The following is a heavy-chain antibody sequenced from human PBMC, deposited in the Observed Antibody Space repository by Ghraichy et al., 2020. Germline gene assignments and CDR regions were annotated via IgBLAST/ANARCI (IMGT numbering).Heavy chain of an antibody. J-gene: IGHJ4*02. D-gene: IGHD6-19*01. Sequence: GESLNISCAASGFTFSGYAMSWVRQAPGKGLEWVSTITWNSASTRYADSVKGRSTISRDNYKNAVYLQVTSLREDDTAVYFCAKTGDSCWFYDYWGRGTLVTVSS. V-gene: IGHV3-23*01. CDR3: AKTGDSCWFYDY. CDR1: GFTFSGYA. CDR2: ITWNSAST.